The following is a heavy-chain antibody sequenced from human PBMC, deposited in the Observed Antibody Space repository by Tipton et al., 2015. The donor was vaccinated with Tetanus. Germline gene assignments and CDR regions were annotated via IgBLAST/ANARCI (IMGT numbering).Heavy chain of an antibody. J-gene: IGHJ5*02. D-gene: IGHD3-16*01. CDR2: FYYGGAT. Sequence: TLSLTCSVSGGSVNSGTYYWSWIRQPPGKGLEWLGDFYYGGATPYNPSLERRVTITMDTSKNQVSLRRTSVTAADTAVYSWAGGLVRGYEPWGRGTLVSVSS. CDR1: GGSVNSGTYY. CDR3: AGGLVRGYEP. V-gene: IGHV4-61*01.